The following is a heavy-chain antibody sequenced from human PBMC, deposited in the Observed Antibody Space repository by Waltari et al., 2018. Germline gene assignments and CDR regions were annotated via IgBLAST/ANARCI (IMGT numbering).Heavy chain of an antibody. V-gene: IGHV4-34*01. CDR2: INHSGST. D-gene: IGHD3-9*01. CDR3: ARPKYDILTGYYMDV. J-gene: IGHJ6*03. CDR1: GGSFRGYY. Sequence: QVQLQQWGAGLLKPSETLSLTCAVYGGSFRGYYWSWIRPPPGKGLEWIGEINHSGSTNYNPSLKSQVTISVDTSKNQFSLKLSSVTAADTAVYYCARPKYDILTGYYMDVWGKGTTVTVSS.